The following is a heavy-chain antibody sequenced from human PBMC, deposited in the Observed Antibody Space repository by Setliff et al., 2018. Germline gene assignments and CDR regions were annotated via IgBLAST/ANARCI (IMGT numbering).Heavy chain of an antibody. J-gene: IGHJ4*02. Sequence: ASVKVSCKASGFTFTSYYMHWVRQAPGQGLEWMGWINLHNGGTNYAQSFQDRVTMTSDTSITTVYMELRSLRSDDRAIYYCARGRIGSTWTGDLWGQGTLVTVSS. CDR1: GFTFTSYY. CDR2: INLHNGGT. D-gene: IGHD1-26*01. V-gene: IGHV1-2*02. CDR3: ARGRIGSTWTGDL.